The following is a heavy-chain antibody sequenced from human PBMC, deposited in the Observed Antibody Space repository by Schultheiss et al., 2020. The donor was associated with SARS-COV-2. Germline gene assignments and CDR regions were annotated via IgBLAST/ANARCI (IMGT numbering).Heavy chain of an antibody. CDR3: ARVPREDCTNGVCLAGYFDY. Sequence: ASVKVSCKASGYTFTSYGISWVRQAPGQGLEWMGWISAYNGNTNYAQKLQGRVTMTTDTSTSTAYMELRSLRSDDTAVYYCARVPREDCTNGVCLAGYFDYWGQGTLVTVS. CDR1: GYTFTSYG. CDR2: ISAYNGNT. J-gene: IGHJ4*02. D-gene: IGHD2-8*01. V-gene: IGHV1-18*04.